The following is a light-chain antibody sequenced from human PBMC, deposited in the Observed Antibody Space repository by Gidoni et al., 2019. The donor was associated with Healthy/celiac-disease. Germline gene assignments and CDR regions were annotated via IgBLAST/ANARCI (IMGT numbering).Light chain of an antibody. J-gene: IGKJ1*01. V-gene: IGKV1-27*01. Sequence: ISSYLNWYRQKPGKVPKLLIYSAANLQSGVPSRFSGSGSGTDFTLTISSLRPEDVATYYGHRTYNAPRTFGQGTKVEIK. CDR2: SAA. CDR3: HRTYNAPRT. CDR1: ISSY.